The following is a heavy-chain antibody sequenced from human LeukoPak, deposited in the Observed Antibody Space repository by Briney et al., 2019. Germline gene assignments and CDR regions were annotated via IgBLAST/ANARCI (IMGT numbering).Heavy chain of an antibody. Sequence: GGSLRLSCAASGFTFDDYGMSWVRQAPGKGLEWVSGINWNGGSTGYADSVKGRFTISRDNAKNSLYLQMNSLRAEDTALYYCAKATMIVVVSPFDYWGQGTLVTVSS. CDR1: GFTFDDYG. CDR3: AKATMIVVVSPFDY. V-gene: IGHV3-20*04. CDR2: INWNGGST. D-gene: IGHD3-22*01. J-gene: IGHJ4*02.